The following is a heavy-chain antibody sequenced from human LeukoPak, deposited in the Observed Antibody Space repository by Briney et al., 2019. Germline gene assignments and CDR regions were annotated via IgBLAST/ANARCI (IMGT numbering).Heavy chain of an antibody. CDR3: ARAADDYVWGSYKY. CDR2: IYPGDSDT. Sequence: GESLKISCKGSGYRFTSYWIGWVRQMPGKGLEWMGIIYPGDSDTRYSPSFKGQITISADKSISTAYLQWSTLKASDTAMYYCARAADDYVWGSYKYWGQGTLVTVSS. D-gene: IGHD3-16*01. V-gene: IGHV5-51*01. J-gene: IGHJ4*02. CDR1: GYRFTSYW.